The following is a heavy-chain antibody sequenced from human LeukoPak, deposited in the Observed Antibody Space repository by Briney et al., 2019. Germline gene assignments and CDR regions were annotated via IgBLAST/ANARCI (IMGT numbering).Heavy chain of an antibody. V-gene: IGHV3-21*01. J-gene: IGHJ6*02. CDR2: INSNSNYI. Sequence: GGSLRLSCAASGFTFSSYNMNWVRQAPGKGLEWVSSINSNSNYIYYADSVKGRFTISRDNAKNPLYLQMNSLRAEDTAVYYCTRDHGLDVWGQGTAATVSS. CDR1: GFTFSSYN. CDR3: TRDHGLDV.